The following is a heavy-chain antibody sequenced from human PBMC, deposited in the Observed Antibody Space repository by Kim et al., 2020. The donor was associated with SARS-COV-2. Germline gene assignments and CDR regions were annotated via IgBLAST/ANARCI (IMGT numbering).Heavy chain of an antibody. CDR2: INTNTGNP. V-gene: IGHV7-4-1*02. D-gene: IGHD3-3*01. CDR3: ARDQRTTIFGVVIPYYYGMDV. Sequence: ASVKVSCKASGYTFTSYAMNWVRQAPGQGLEWMGWINTNTGNPTYAQGFTGRFVFSLDTSVSTAYLQISSLKAEDTAVYYCARDQRTTIFGVVIPYYYGMDVWGQGTTVTVSS. CDR1: GYTFTSYA. J-gene: IGHJ6*02.